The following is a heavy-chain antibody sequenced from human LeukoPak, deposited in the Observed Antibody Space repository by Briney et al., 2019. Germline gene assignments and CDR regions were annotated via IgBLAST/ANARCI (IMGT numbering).Heavy chain of an antibody. CDR2: ISGSGGST. CDR1: GFTFSSYA. V-gene: IGHV3-23*01. J-gene: IGHJ4*02. Sequence: GGSLRLSCAASGFTFSSYAMSWVRQAPGKGLEWVSGISGSGGSTYYADSVKGRFTISRDNSKNTLYLQMNSLRAEDTAVYYCAKGKYSYGHTFDYWGQGTLVTVSS. D-gene: IGHD5-18*01. CDR3: AKGKYSYGHTFDY.